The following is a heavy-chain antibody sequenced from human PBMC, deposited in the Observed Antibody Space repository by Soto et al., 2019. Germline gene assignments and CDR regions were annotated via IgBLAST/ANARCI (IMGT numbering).Heavy chain of an antibody. J-gene: IGHJ6*01. CDR1: EFTFSNYG. Sequence: QVQLVESGGGVVQPGRSLRLSCAASEFTFSNYGMHWVRQAPGKGLEWVAVILNDGSNRYHADSVKDRFTISRDNSKNTLYLQMNSLRAEDTVVYYCARDDEYSGNGMDVWGQGTTVTVSP. CDR3: ARDDEYSGNGMDV. CDR2: ILNDGSNR. D-gene: IGHD3-10*01. V-gene: IGHV3-33*01.